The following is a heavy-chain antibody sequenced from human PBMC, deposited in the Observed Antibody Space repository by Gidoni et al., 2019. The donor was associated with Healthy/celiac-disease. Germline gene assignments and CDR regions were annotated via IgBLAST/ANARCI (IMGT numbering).Heavy chain of an antibody. CDR2: IIPIFGTA. CDR3: ARGALGATLYPLYYYYYMDV. V-gene: IGHV1-69*06. J-gene: IGHJ6*03. Sequence: QVQLVQSGAEVKKPGSSVKVSCKASGGTFSSYAISWVRPAPGQGLEWMGGIIPIFGTANYAQKFQGRVTITADKSTSTAYMELSSLRSEDTAVYYCARGALGATLYPLYYYYYMDVWGKGTTVTVSS. CDR1: GGTFSSYA. D-gene: IGHD1-26*01.